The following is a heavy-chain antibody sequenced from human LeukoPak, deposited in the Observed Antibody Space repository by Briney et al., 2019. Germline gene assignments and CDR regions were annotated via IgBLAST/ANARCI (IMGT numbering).Heavy chain of an antibody. J-gene: IGHJ4*02. V-gene: IGHV3-11*04. Sequence: PGGSLRLSCAASGFTFSDYYMSWIRQAPGKGLEWVSYISSSGSTIYYADSVKGRFTISRDNAKNSLYLQMNSLRAEDTAVYYCARSTYYDILTGYYRRPGTLDHWGQGTLVTVSS. CDR2: ISSSGSTI. D-gene: IGHD3-9*01. CDR3: ARSTYYDILTGYYRRPGTLDH. CDR1: GFTFSDYY.